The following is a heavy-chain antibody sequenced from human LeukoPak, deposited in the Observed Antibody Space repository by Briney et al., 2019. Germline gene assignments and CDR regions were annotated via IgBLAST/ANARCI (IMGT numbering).Heavy chain of an antibody. CDR1: GGSISSYY. CDR3: ARQSTVTTVYYFDY. J-gene: IGHJ4*02. D-gene: IGHD4-17*01. V-gene: IGHV4-59*01. CDR2: IYYSGST. Sequence: PSETLSLTGTVSGGSISSYYWMWIRQPPGKGREWVGYIYYSGSTNYNPSLKSRVTISVATSKNPFSLKLSSVTAADTAVYYCARQSTVTTVYYFDYWGQGTLVTVSS.